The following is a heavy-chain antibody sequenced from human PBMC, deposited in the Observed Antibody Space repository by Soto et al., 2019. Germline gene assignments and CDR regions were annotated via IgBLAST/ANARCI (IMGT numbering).Heavy chain of an antibody. V-gene: IGHV3-9*01. J-gene: IGHJ4*02. D-gene: IGHD3-10*01. Sequence: EVQLVESGGGLVQPGVSLRLSCAASGFTFDDYAIHWDRQAPGKGLEWVSGISWNGAATGYVDSGKDRFSISRDNTKNALYLQMHSLRSEDTAVYYCVNLPLYGSGFDCWGQGTLVTVSS. CDR1: GFTFDDYA. CDR3: VNLPLYGSGFDC. CDR2: ISWNGAAT.